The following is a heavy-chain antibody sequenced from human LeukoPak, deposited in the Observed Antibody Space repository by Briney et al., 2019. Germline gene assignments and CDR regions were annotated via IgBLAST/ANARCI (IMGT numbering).Heavy chain of an antibody. CDR3: ATSLGIAVAGTLYFDY. D-gene: IGHD6-19*01. CDR2: ISSSGSTI. Sequence: GGSLRLSCAASGFTFSNYAMNWVRQAPGKGLEWVSYISSSGSTIYYADSVKGRFTISRDNAKNSLYLQMNSLRAEDTAVYYCATSLGIAVAGTLYFDYWGQGTLVTVSS. V-gene: IGHV3-48*03. CDR1: GFTFSNYA. J-gene: IGHJ4*02.